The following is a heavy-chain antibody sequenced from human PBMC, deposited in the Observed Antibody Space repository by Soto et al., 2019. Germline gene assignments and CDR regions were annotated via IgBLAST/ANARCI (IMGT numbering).Heavy chain of an antibody. CDR2: IYYSGST. D-gene: IGHD6-19*01. Sequence: QVQLQESGPGLVKPSQTLSLTCTVSGGSISSGGYYWSWIRQHTGKGLEWIGYIYYSGSTYYNPSVESRFIMTVDTAKNQCSLKLSSVTAADTDVYYCARGPGSGWYDYWSQVTLVTVSS. CDR3: ARGPGSGWYDY. CDR1: GGSISSGGYY. V-gene: IGHV4-31*03. J-gene: IGHJ4*02.